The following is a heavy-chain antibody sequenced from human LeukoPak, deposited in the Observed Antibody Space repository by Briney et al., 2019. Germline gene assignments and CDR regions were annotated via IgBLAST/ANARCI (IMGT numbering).Heavy chain of an antibody. CDR2: IKQDGSEK. CDR3: ARDPGYDAFDI. CDR1: GFLFSSYW. V-gene: IGHV3-7*01. Sequence: PGGSLRLSCAASGFLFSSYWMSWVRQAPGKGLEWVANIKQDGSEKYYVDSVKGRFTISRDNAKNSLYLQMNSLRAEDTAVYYCARDPGYDAFDIWGQGTMVTVSS. D-gene: IGHD5-12*01. J-gene: IGHJ3*02.